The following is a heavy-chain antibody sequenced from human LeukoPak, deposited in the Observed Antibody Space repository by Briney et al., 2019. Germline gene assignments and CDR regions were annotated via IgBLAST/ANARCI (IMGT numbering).Heavy chain of an antibody. CDR1: GFTFSSFA. J-gene: IGHJ5*02. D-gene: IGHD3-9*01. V-gene: IGHV3-23*01. CDR3: AKEPDDILTGYCDH. Sequence: GGSLILSCATSGFTFSSFAMTWVRQAPGKRLEWVSAISATGGSTYYAGYVKGRFTISRDNSKNTLFLQMNRLRAEDTAVYYCAKEPDDILTGYCDHWGQGTLVTVSS. CDR2: ISATGGST.